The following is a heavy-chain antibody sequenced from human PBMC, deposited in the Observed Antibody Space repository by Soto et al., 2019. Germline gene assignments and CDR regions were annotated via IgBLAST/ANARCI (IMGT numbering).Heavy chain of an antibody. CDR2: MSPGNSDI. J-gene: IGHJ4*02. CDR3: ARQGRTSASSDF. D-gene: IGHD2-21*01. Sequence: EFVKIRCRGVGYTFNTYWIGWVRQMPGKGLEWMGVMSPGNSDIRYSPAFQGQVSISADTSISTAYLQWSSLKTSDSGMYYCARQGRTSASSDFWGQGTLVTVSS. CDR1: GYTFNTYW. V-gene: IGHV5-51*01.